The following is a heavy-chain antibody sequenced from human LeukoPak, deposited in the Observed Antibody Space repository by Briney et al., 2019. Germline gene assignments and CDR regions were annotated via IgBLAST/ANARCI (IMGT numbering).Heavy chain of an antibody. CDR3: AGAGVVVAATDY. J-gene: IGHJ4*02. CDR1: GGSVSSGSYY. D-gene: IGHD2-15*01. V-gene: IGHV4-61*01. Sequence: SETLSLTCTVSGGSVSSGSYYWSWIRQPPGKGLEWIGYIYYSGSTNYNPSLKSRVTISVDTSKNQFSPKLSSVTAADTAVYYCAGAGVVVAATDYWGQGTLVTVSS. CDR2: IYYSGST.